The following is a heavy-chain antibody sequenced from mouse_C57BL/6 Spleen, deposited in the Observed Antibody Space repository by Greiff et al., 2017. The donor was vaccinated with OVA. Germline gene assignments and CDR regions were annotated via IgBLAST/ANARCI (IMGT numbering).Heavy chain of an antibody. V-gene: IGHV1-26*01. CDR1: GYTFTDYY. J-gene: IGHJ4*01. D-gene: IGHD2-1*01. CDR3: ARSRGNQGAMDY. Sequence: VQLQQSGPELVKPGASVKISCKASGYTFTDYYMNWVKQSHGKSLEWIGDINPNNGGTSYNQKFKGKATLTVDKSSSTAYMELRSLTSEDAAVYYCARSRGNQGAMDYWGQGTSVTVSS. CDR2: INPNNGGT.